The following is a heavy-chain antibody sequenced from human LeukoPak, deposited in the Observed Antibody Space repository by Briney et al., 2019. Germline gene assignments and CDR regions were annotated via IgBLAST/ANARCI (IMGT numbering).Heavy chain of an antibody. CDR1: GITFSSYA. CDR3: AKDDSNYYYYGMDV. D-gene: IGHD3-22*01. Sequence: PGGSLRLSCAASGITFSSYAMSWVRQAPGKGLEWVSAISGSGGSTYYADSVKGRFTISRDNSKNTLYLQMNSLRAEDTAVYYCAKDDSNYYYYGMDVWGQGTTVTVSS. J-gene: IGHJ6*02. CDR2: ISGSGGST. V-gene: IGHV3-23*01.